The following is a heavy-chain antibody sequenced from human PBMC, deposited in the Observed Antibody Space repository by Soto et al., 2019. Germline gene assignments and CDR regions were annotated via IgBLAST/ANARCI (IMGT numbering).Heavy chain of an antibody. CDR3: ARVVGYCGGVCPPHRRAFDI. Sequence: EVQLVESGGGLVQPGGSLRLSCAASGFTFSSYAMHWVRQAPGKGLEYVSAISSNGGSTYYADSVKGRFTVSRDNSKNTLYLQMGSLRAEDMAVYYCARVVGYCGGVCPPHRRAFDIWGQGTMVTVSS. V-gene: IGHV3-64*07. CDR1: GFTFSSYA. D-gene: IGHD2-21*02. J-gene: IGHJ3*02. CDR2: ISSNGGST.